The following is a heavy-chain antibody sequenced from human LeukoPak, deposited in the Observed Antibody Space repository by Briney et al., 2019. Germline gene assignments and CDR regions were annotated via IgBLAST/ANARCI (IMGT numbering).Heavy chain of an antibody. CDR2: INHSGST. V-gene: IGHV4-34*01. CDR3: ARATFWYGGPGLFTRAFDI. D-gene: IGHD4-23*01. Sequence: SETLSLTCAVYGGSFSGYYWSWIRQPPGKGLEWIGEINHSGSTNYNPSLKSRVTISVDTSKNQFSLKLSSVTAADTAVYYCARATFWYGGPGLFTRAFDIWGQGTMVTVSS. CDR1: GGSFSGYY. J-gene: IGHJ3*02.